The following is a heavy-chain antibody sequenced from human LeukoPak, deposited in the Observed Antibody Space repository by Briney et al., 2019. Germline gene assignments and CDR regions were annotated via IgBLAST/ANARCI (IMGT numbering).Heavy chain of an antibody. CDR3: ARDRGSSPREAFDI. V-gene: IGHV3-64*01. CDR2: ISSNGGST. Sequence: GGSLRLSCAASGFTFSSYAMHWVRQAPGKGLEYVSAISSNGGSTYYANSVKGRFTISRDNSKNTLYLQMGSLRAEDMAVYYCARDRGSSPREAFDIWGQGTMVTVSS. J-gene: IGHJ3*02. D-gene: IGHD1-26*01. CDR1: GFTFSSYA.